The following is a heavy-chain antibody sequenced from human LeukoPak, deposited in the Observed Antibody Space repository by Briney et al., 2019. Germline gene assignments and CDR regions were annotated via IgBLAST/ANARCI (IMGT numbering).Heavy chain of an antibody. CDR1: GFTFSSYA. CDR2: ISGSGGST. CDR3: AKDRKLGTYFDY. D-gene: IGHD7-27*01. Sequence: PGGSLRLSCAASGFTFSSYAMSWVRQAPGKGLEWVPAISGSGGSTYYADSVKGRFTISRDNSKNTLYLQMNSLRAEDTAVYYCAKDRKLGTYFDYWGQGTLVTVSS. V-gene: IGHV3-23*01. J-gene: IGHJ4*02.